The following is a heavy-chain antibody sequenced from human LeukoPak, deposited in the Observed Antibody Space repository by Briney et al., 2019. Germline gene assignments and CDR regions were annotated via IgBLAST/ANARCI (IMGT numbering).Heavy chain of an antibody. V-gene: IGHV3-7*03. D-gene: IGHD4-17*01. Sequence: PGGSLRLSCAASGFIFTNYFMSWVRQAPGKGLEWVASIKHDGSEKYYVDSVRGRFTISRDNTMNSLYLQMSSLRAEDTAVYYCAKGKMTTVFFDYWGQGTLVTVSS. J-gene: IGHJ4*02. CDR1: GFIFTNYF. CDR3: AKGKMTTVFFDY. CDR2: IKHDGSEK.